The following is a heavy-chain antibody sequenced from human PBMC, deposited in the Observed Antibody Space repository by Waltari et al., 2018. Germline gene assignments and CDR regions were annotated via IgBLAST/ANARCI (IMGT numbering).Heavy chain of an antibody. CDR2: ISSSSSTI. V-gene: IGHV3-48*04. D-gene: IGHD5-12*01. CDR1: GFTFSSYS. CDR3: ASLSERRDGYNVDY. Sequence: EVQLVESGGGLVQPGGSLRLSCAASGFTFSSYSMNLFRQAPGKGLEWVSYISSSSSTIYYADSVKGRFTSSRDNAKNSLYRQMNSLRAEDTAVYYCASLSERRDGYNVDYWGQGTLVTGSS. J-gene: IGHJ4*02.